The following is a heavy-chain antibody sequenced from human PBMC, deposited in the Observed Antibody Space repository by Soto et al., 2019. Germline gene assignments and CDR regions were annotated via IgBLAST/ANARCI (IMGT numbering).Heavy chain of an antibody. Sequence: QVQLVQSGAEVKKPGSSVKVSCKTSGVAFNNNGIGWVRQAPGHGLEWMGGVSTPFRTSNYARKIQSRISITAYVSTGTVKTELSRLSSEDTAQYYCARVLYYGSGSYSPYGMDVWVQGTTVTVSS. D-gene: IGHD3-10*01. CDR3: ARVLYYGSGSYSPYGMDV. CDR2: VSTPFRTS. J-gene: IGHJ6*02. V-gene: IGHV1-69*01. CDR1: GVAFNNNG.